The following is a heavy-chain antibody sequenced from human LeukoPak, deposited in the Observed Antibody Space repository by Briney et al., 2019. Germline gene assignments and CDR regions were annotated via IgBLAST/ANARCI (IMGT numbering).Heavy chain of an antibody. V-gene: IGHV4-39*07. D-gene: IGHD4-17*01. CDR2: IYYSGST. CDR1: GGSISSSSYY. CDR3: ARGTTVTSDWYFDL. J-gene: IGHJ2*01. Sequence: PSETLSLTCTVSGGSISSSSYYWGWIRQPPGKGLGWIGSIYYSGSTYYNPSLKSRVTISVDTSKNQFSLKLSSVTAADTAVYYCARGTTVTSDWYFDLWGRGTLVTVSS.